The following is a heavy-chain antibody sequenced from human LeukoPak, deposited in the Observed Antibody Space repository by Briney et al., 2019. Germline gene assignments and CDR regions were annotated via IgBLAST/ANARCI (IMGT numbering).Heavy chain of an antibody. CDR3: ARGAGGRYCSSTSCYFTIGANNWFDP. Sequence: NPSETLSFTCTVSGGSISSGGYYWSWIRQPPGKGLEWIGYIYHSGSTYYNPSLKSRVTISVDRSKNQFSLKLSSVTAADTAVYYCARGAGGRYCSSTSCYFTIGANNWFDPWGQGTLVTVSS. V-gene: IGHV4-30-2*01. J-gene: IGHJ5*02. D-gene: IGHD2-2*01. CDR1: GGSISSGGYY. CDR2: IYHSGST.